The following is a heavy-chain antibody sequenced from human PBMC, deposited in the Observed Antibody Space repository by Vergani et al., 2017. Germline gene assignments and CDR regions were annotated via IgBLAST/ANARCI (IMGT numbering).Heavy chain of an antibody. CDR3: ATRGSGYDGYYYYYGMDV. Sequence: QVQLVQSGAEVKKPGASVKVSCKASGYTFTSYYMHWVRQAPGQGLEWMGIINPSGGSTSYAQKFQGRVTMTRDTSTSTVYMELSSLRSEDTAVYYCATRGSGYDGYYYYYGMDVWGQGTTVTVSS. D-gene: IGHD5-12*01. CDR1: GYTFTSYY. J-gene: IGHJ6*02. V-gene: IGHV1-46*01. CDR2: INPSGGST.